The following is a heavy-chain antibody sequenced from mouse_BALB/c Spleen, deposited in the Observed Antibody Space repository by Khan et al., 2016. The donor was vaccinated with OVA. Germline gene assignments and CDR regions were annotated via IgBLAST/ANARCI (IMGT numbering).Heavy chain of an antibody. J-gene: IGHJ4*01. D-gene: IGHD1-1*02. V-gene: IGHV3-2*02. Sequence: EVQLQESGPGLVKPSQSLSLTCTVTGYSITSDYAWNWIRQFPGNKLEWMGYISYSGSTNYNPALKSRISITRDTSKNQFFLQLNSVTTEDTAAYDSAKGGSQYTCAMDYWGQGTSVTVSS. CDR1: GYSITSDYA. CDR2: ISYSGST. CDR3: AKGGSQYTCAMDY.